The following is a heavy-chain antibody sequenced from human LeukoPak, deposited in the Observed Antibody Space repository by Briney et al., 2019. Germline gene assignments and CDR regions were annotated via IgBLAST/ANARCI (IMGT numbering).Heavy chain of an antibody. Sequence: RPGGSLRLSCAASGFTFSSYWMSWVRQAPGKGLEWVANIKQDGSEKYYVDSVKGWFTISRDNAQNSLFLQMNSLRAGDTAVYYCARERNIATRPLDYWGQGTLLTVSP. CDR1: GFTFSSYW. J-gene: IGHJ4*02. CDR3: ARERNIATRPLDY. CDR2: IKQDGSEK. D-gene: IGHD6-6*01. V-gene: IGHV3-7*01.